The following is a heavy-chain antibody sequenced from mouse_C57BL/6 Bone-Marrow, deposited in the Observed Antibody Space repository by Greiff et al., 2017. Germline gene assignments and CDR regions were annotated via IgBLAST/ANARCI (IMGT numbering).Heavy chain of an antibody. CDR1: GYTFTSYG. V-gene: IGHV1-81*01. CDR2: IYPRSGNT. J-gene: IGHJ3*01. Sequence: QVQLQQSGAELARPGASVKLSCKASGYTFTSYGISWVKQSTGQGLEWIGEIYPRSGNTYYNEKFKGKATLTADKSSSTAYMELRSLTSEDSAVYFCARGRDYPFAYWGQGTLVTVSA. CDR3: ARGRDYPFAY. D-gene: IGHD2-4*01.